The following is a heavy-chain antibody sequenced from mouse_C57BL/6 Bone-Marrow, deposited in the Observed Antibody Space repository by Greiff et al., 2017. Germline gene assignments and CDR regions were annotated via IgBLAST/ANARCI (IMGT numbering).Heavy chain of an antibody. CDR2: ILPSIGRT. CDR1: DSEVFPIAY. D-gene: IGHD1-1*01. Sequence: QVQLQQSGSELRSPGSSVKLSCKDFDSEVFPIAYMSWVRQKPGHGFEWIGGILPSIGRTIYGEKFEDKATLDADTLSNTAYLELNSLTSEDSAIYYCARNTTVPYYYAMDYWGQGTSVTVSS. V-gene: IGHV15-2*01. CDR3: ARNTTVPYYYAMDY. J-gene: IGHJ4*01.